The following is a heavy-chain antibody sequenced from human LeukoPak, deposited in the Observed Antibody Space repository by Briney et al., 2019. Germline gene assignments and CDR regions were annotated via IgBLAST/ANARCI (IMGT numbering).Heavy chain of an antibody. V-gene: IGHV4-59*11. J-gene: IGHJ4*02. CDR3: ARVNSGYDYLDY. CDR2: IYYSGST. D-gene: IGHD5-12*01. Sequence: PSETLSLTCTVSGGSISSHYWSWLRQPPGKGLEWIGYIYYSGSTNYNPSLKSRVTISVDTSKNQFSLKLSSVTAADTAVYYCARVNSGYDYLDYWGQGTLVTVSS. CDR1: GGSISSHY.